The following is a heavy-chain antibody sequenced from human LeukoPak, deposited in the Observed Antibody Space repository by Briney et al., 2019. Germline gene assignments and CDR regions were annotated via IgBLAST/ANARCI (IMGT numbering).Heavy chain of an antibody. J-gene: IGHJ4*02. CDR2: IRDDESNK. CDR1: GFTFSNYG. Sequence: GGSLRLSCAASGFTFSNYGMHWVRQAPGKGLEWVAFIRDDESNKYYADSVKGRFSISRDNSKNTLYLQMNSLRAEDTAVYYCVAPPAAGYWGQGTLVTVSS. V-gene: IGHV3-30*02. D-gene: IGHD2-2*03. CDR3: VAPPAAGY.